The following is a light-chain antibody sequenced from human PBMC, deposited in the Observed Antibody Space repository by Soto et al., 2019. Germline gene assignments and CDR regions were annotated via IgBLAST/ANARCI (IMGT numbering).Light chain of an antibody. J-gene: IGKJ1*01. CDR1: QSLSSNY. CDR2: GAS. V-gene: IGKV3-20*01. CDR3: QQSADSWT. Sequence: EILLTRSPGTVSLSAGERATLSCRASQSLSSNYLAWYQQRPGQAPRLLIYGASTRATGIPDRFSGSGSGTDFTLTISRLEPEDFAMYYCQQSADSWTFGQGTQVEVK.